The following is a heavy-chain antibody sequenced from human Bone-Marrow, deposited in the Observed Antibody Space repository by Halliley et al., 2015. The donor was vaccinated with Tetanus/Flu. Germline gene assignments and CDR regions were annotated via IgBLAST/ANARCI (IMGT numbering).Heavy chain of an antibody. V-gene: IGHV4-59*01. Sequence: IGDIYYRGGTSYSPSLKSRVTISVDPSMNQFSLTLRSGTAADTAVYYCATSGVPGTLYYGLDVWGQGTTVTVSS. D-gene: IGHD2-15*01. CDR2: IYYRGGT. CDR3: ATSGVPGTLYYGLDV. J-gene: IGHJ6*02.